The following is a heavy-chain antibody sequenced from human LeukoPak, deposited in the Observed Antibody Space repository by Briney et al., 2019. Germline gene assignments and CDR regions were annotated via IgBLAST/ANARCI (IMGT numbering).Heavy chain of an antibody. CDR1: GFTFSSYA. Sequence: GGSLRLSCAASGFTFSSYAMHWVRQAPGKGLEWVAVISYDGSNKYYADSVKGRFTISRDNSKNTLYLQMNSLRAEDTAVYYCAKAPGVTQYYFDYWGQGTLVTVSS. CDR3: AKAPGVTQYYFDY. J-gene: IGHJ4*02. D-gene: IGHD2-21*02. CDR2: ISYDGSNK. V-gene: IGHV3-30-3*01.